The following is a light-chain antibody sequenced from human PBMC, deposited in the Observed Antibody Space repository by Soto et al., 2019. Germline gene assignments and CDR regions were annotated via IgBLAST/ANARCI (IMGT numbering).Light chain of an antibody. CDR1: QSISNS. Sequence: DIQMTQSPSSLSASVGDRVTITCRASQSISNSLNWYQQKSRKAPKLLIYAASSLQSGVPSRFSGSGSGTDFTLTISSLQPEDFATYYCQQSFSTPPTFGQGPKVEIK. CDR3: QQSFSTPPT. V-gene: IGKV1-39*01. J-gene: IGKJ1*01. CDR2: AAS.